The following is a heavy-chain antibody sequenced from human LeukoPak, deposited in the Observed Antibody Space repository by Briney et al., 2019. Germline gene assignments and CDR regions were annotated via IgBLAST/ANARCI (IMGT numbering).Heavy chain of an antibody. CDR2: INHSGST. D-gene: IGHD6-19*01. V-gene: IGHV4-34*01. Sequence: SETLSLTCAVYGGSFSGYYWSWIRQPPGKGLEWIGEINHSGSTNYKPSVKSRVTISVDTSKNQFSLKLSSVTAADTAVYYCAREGSGWTSPPSYWGQGTLVSVYS. CDR1: GGSFSGYY. J-gene: IGHJ4*02. CDR3: AREGSGWTSPPSY.